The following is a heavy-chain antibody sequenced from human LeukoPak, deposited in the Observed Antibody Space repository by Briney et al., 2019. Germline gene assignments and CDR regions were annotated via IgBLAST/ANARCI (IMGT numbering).Heavy chain of an antibody. J-gene: IGHJ6*02. D-gene: IGHD4-11*01. V-gene: IGHV3-9*01. CDR3: AKDQQYRGYYYYGMDV. CDR2: ISWNSGSM. Sequence: GGSLRLSCAASGFTFDDYAMHWVRQAPGKGLEWVSGISWNSGSMDYADSVKGRFTISRDNAKNSLYLQMNSLRAEDTALYYCAKDQQYRGYYYYGMDVWGQGTTVTVSS. CDR1: GFTFDDYA.